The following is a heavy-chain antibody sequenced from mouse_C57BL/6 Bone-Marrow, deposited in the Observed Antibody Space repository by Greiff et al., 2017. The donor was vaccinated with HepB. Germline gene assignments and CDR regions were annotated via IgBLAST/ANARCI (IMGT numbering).Heavy chain of an antibody. CDR1: GFTFSDYG. Sequence: EVQGVESGGGLVKPGGSLKLSCAASGFTFSDYGMHWVRQAPEKGLEWVAYISSGSSTIYYADTVKGRFTISRDNAKNTLFLQMTSLRSEDTAMYYCARRLRRPHYYAMDYWGQGISVTVSS. CDR2: ISSGSSTI. V-gene: IGHV5-17*01. CDR3: ARRLRRPHYYAMDY. J-gene: IGHJ4*01. D-gene: IGHD2-2*01.